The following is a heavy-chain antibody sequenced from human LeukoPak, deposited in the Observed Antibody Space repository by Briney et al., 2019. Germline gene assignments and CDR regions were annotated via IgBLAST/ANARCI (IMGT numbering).Heavy chain of an antibody. CDR2: INPNSGGT. D-gene: IGHD3-10*01. CDR1: GYTFTGYY. CDR3: ARELYGSGSYYRPDFDY. V-gene: IGHV1-2*02. Sequence: ASVKVSCKASGYTFTGYYMHWVRQAPGQGLEWTGWINPNSGGTNYAQKFQGRVTMTRDTSISTAYMELSRLRSDDTAVYYCARELYGSGSYYRPDFDYWGQGTLVTVSS. J-gene: IGHJ4*02.